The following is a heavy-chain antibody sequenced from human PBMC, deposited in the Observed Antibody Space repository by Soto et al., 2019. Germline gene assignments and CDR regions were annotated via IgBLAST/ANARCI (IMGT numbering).Heavy chain of an antibody. V-gene: IGHV3-23*01. CDR1: GFTFSNFG. Sequence: RSLRLSCAASGFTFSNFGMTWVRQAPGKGLEWVSSISGSGGVTYYADSVKGRFTISRDNSKHTLYLQMNSLGAEDTALYYCAKDLDCSGGDCYLNWFDPWGQGTLVTVSS. CDR2: ISGSGGVT. D-gene: IGHD2-15*01. J-gene: IGHJ5*02. CDR3: AKDLDCSGGDCYLNWFDP.